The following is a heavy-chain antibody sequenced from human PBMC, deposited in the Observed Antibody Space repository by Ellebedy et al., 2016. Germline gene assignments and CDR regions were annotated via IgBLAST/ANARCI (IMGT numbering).Heavy chain of an antibody. CDR1: GYTFTSYY. J-gene: IGHJ6*02. D-gene: IGHD2-15*01. CDR3: AREDCSGGSCYSPGDNGMDV. Sequence: ASVKVSCXASGYTFTSYYMHWVRQAPGQGLEWMGIINPSGGSTSYAQKFQGRVTMTRDTSTSTVYMELSSLRSEDTAVYYCAREDCSGGSCYSPGDNGMDVWGQGTTVTVSS. V-gene: IGHV1-46*01. CDR2: INPSGGST.